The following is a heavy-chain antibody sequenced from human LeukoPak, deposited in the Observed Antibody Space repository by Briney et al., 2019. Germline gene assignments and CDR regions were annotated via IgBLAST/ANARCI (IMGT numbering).Heavy chain of an antibody. J-gene: IGHJ4*02. D-gene: IGHD2-2*01. CDR1: GFTFSNYG. CDR2: ISYDGSNQ. V-gene: IGHV3-30*18. Sequence: AGRSLRLSCAASGFTFSNYGMHWVRQAPSKGLEWVAVISYDGSNQYYADSVKGRFTISRDNSKNTLYLQMNSLRAEDTAVYYCAKDSSSGNYFDYWGQGTLVTVSS. CDR3: AKDSSSGNYFDY.